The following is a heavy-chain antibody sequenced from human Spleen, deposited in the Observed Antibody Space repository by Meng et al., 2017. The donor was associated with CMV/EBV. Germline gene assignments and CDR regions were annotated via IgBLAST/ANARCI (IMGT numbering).Heavy chain of an antibody. CDR3: ERDAIATAVFGSKSLLGKHSPPGWEPDAFDI. CDR2: MNPNSGNT. J-gene: IGHJ3*02. D-gene: IGHD6-13*01. Sequence: ASVKVSCKASGYTFTSYDINWVRQATGQGLEWMGWMNPNSGNTGYAQKFQGRVTITRNTSISTAYMELSSLRSEDTAVYYCERDAIATAVFGSKSLLGKHSPPGWEPDAFDIWGQGTMVTVSS. CDR1: GYTFTSYD. V-gene: IGHV1-8*01.